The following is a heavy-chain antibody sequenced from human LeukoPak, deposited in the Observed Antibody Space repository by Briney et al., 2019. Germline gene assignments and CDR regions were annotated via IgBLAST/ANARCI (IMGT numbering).Heavy chain of an antibody. CDR3: ANDRGALGYLDY. CDR1: GYTFTSYY. CDR2: VNPSAGST. J-gene: IGHJ4*02. Sequence: ASVTVSCKASGYTFTSYYMHCVRQAPGQGLEWMGRVNPSAGSTIYAQKFQGRVTMTRDTSTSTVYMGLSSLRSEDTAVYYCANDRGALGYLDYWGQGTLVTVSS. D-gene: IGHD3-9*01. V-gene: IGHV1-46*03.